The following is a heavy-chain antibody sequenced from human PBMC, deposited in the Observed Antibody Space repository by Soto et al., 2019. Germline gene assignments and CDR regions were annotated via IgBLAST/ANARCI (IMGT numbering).Heavy chain of an antibody. CDR2: INSDGSTT. CDR1: GFTFSTYW. Sequence: EVQLVESGGGLVQPGGSLRLSCVGSGFTFSTYWMHWVRQAPGKGLVWVSRINSDGSTTNYADSVKGRFTISRDNAKNTLYQQMNSLRAEDTAVYYCARDAYYDMGVWGRGTTVTVSS. J-gene: IGHJ6*02. V-gene: IGHV3-74*01. CDR3: ARDAYYDMGV.